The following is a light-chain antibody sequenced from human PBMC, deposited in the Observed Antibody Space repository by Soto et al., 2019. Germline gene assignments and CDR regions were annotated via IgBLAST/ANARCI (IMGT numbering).Light chain of an antibody. V-gene: IGKV4-1*01. Sequence: DIVMTQSPDSLAVSLGERATINCKSSQSVFYSSNNKNYLAWYQQKPGQPPKLLIYLASTRESGVPERFSGIGAGTDFALTSSSLQAEDVGVYYWQQYYDTPPYTFGQGPKLEIK. CDR2: LAS. CDR1: QSVFYSSNNKNY. J-gene: IGKJ2*01. CDR3: QQYYDTPPYT.